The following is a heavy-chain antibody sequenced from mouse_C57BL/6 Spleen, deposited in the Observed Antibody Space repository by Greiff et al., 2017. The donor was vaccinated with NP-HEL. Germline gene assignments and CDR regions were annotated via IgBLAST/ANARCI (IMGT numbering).Heavy chain of an antibody. Sequence: EVNVVESVAELVRPGASVKLSCTASGFNIKNTYMHWVKQRPEQGLEWIGRMDPANGNTKYAPKFQGKATITADTSSNTAYLQLSSLTSEDTAMYHCAREDYEGWFAYWGQGTLVTVSA. V-gene: IGHV14-3*01. D-gene: IGHD2-4*01. CDR3: AREDYEGWFAY. J-gene: IGHJ3*01. CDR1: GFNIKNTY. CDR2: MDPANGNT.